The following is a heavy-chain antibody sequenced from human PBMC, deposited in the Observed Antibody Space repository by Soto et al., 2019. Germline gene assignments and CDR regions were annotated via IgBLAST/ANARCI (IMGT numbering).Heavy chain of an antibody. CDR3: ARGGAGRPDY. CDR1: GFKFSSYG. CDR2: ISAGSGTT. J-gene: IGHJ4*02. D-gene: IGHD6-13*01. V-gene: IGHV3-48*02. Sequence: EVRLVNSGGGLVQPGESLRLSCAASGFKFSSYGMNWVRQAPGKGLEWVSYISAGSGTTNYANSVRGRFTISRDNARTSLYLQLNSLRDDDTAVYYCARGGAGRPDYWGQGTLVLVSS.